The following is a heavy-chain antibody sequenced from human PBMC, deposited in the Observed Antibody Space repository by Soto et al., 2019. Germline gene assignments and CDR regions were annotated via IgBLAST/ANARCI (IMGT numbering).Heavy chain of an antibody. J-gene: IGHJ1*01. CDR1: GGSISSGGYY. CDR3: ARGSGSSWYTAEYFQH. Sequence: QVQLQESGPGLVKPSQTLSLTCTVSGGSISSGGYYWSWIRQHPGKGLEWIGYIYYSGSTYYNPSFKSRVTLSVDTSKNQFSLKLSSVTAADTAVYYCARGSGSSWYTAEYFQHWGQGTLVTVSS. CDR2: IYYSGST. D-gene: IGHD6-13*01. V-gene: IGHV4-31*03.